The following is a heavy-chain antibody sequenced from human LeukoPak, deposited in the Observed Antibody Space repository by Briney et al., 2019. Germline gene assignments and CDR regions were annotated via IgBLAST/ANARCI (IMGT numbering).Heavy chain of an antibody. Sequence: SETLSLTCTVSGSSITSSYYWAWFRQPPGKGLEWIATVFQLQTVRSFYNKSLESRVTMSLDTSQNQSSLNLTPVTAADTALYFCARVLHAPKFIDSWGQGTLVTVSS. CDR3: ARVLHAPKFIDS. CDR2: VFQLQTVRS. CDR1: GSSITSSYY. V-gene: IGHV4-38-2*02. D-gene: IGHD2-8*01. J-gene: IGHJ4*02.